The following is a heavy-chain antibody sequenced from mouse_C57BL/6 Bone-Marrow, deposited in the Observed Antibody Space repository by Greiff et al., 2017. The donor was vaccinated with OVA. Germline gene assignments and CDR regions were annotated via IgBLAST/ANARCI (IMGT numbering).Heavy chain of an antibody. CDR3: AREGWEDAMDY. Sequence: VQLVESGAELARPGASVKLSCKASGYTFTSYGISWVKQRTGQGLEWIGEIYPRSGNTYYNEKFKGKATLTADKSSSTAYMELRSLTSEDSAVYFCAREGWEDAMDYWGQGTSVTVSS. V-gene: IGHV1-81*01. J-gene: IGHJ4*01. CDR2: IYPRSGNT. D-gene: IGHD1-1*02. CDR1: GYTFTSYG.